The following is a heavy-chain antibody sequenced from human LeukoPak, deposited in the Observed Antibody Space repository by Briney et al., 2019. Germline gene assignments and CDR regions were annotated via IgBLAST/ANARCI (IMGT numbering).Heavy chain of an antibody. Sequence: PGGSLRLSCAASGFTFSSYGMHWVRQAPGKGLEWVAVISYDGSNKYYADSVKGRFTISRDNSKNTLYLQMNSLRAEDTAVYYCAKKALLWFGELGEFDYWGQGTLVTVPS. CDR3: AKKALLWFGELGEFDY. D-gene: IGHD3-10*01. J-gene: IGHJ4*02. V-gene: IGHV3-30*18. CDR2: ISYDGSNK. CDR1: GFTFSSYG.